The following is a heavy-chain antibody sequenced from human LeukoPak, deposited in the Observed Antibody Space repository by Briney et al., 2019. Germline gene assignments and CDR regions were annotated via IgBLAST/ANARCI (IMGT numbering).Heavy chain of an antibody. CDR1: GGSVISGSYY. V-gene: IGHV4-61*01. J-gene: IGHJ6*02. CDR3: ARGSEWELHYYYYYGMDV. Sequence: PSETLSLTCTVSGGSVISGSYYWSWIRQPPGKELEWIGYVSHSGNTNYNPSLKSRVTISKDTSKNQFSLKLSSVTAADTAVYYCARGSEWELHYYYYYGMDVWGQGTTVTISS. CDR2: VSHSGNT. D-gene: IGHD1-26*01.